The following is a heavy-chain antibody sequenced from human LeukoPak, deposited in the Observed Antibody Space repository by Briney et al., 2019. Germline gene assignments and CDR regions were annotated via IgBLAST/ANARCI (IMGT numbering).Heavy chain of an antibody. Sequence: GGSLRLSCAASGFTFSSFAMTWVRQAPGKGLEWVSSISGSHVSTYYTDPVKGRFTISRDNSRNTLYLQMNSLRAEDTAVYYCTKDPNGDYVGAFDPWGQGTLVTVSS. V-gene: IGHV3-23*01. J-gene: IGHJ5*02. CDR1: GFTFSSFA. CDR2: ISGSHVST. D-gene: IGHD4-17*01. CDR3: TKDPNGDYVGAFDP.